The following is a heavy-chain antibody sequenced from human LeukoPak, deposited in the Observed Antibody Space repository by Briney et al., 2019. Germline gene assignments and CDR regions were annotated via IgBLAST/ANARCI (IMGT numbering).Heavy chain of an antibody. Sequence: KTSETLSLTCTVSGGSMSGHYWSWIRQPPGKGLESIGNIYYSGSTNYNPSLKSRVTISIDTSKNQFSLNLSSVTAADTAVYYCARGPGMATIKDWGQGILVTVSS. CDR2: IYYSGST. V-gene: IGHV4-59*11. J-gene: IGHJ4*02. CDR3: ARGPGMATIKD. D-gene: IGHD5-24*01. CDR1: GGSMSGHY.